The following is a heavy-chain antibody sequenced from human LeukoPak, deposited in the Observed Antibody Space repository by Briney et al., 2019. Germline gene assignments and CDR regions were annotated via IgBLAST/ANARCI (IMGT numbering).Heavy chain of an antibody. Sequence: PGGSLRLSCAASGFPFSSYWMHWVRQAPGKGLVWVSRINNDGSSTNYADSVKGRFTISRDNAKNTLYLQMNSLRAEDTAVYYCAKAITPLGYSSSWYSVDYWGQGTLVTVSS. CDR2: INNDGSST. D-gene: IGHD6-13*01. J-gene: IGHJ4*02. V-gene: IGHV3-74*01. CDR3: AKAITPLGYSSSWYSVDY. CDR1: GFPFSSYW.